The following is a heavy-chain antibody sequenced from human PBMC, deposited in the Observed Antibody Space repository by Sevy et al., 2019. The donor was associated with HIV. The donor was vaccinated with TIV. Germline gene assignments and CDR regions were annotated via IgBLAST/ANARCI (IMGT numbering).Heavy chain of an antibody. CDR3: ARDYAGGFCRGGSCYSVY. D-gene: IGHD2-15*01. J-gene: IGHJ4*02. CDR2: ISYDGTNK. CDR1: GIIFTTSG. Sequence: GGSLRLSCAVSGIIFTTSGMHWVRQAPGKGLEWVAIISYDGTNKYYADSVKGRFTISRDNSKNTLDLQMNSLRAEDTAVYYCARDYAGGFCRGGSCYSVYWGQGTLVTVSS. V-gene: IGHV3-30*03.